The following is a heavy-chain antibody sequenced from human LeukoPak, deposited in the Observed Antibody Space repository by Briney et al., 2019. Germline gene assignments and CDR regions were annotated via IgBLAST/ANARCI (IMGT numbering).Heavy chain of an antibody. Sequence: SVRVSCKASGGTVIIYSLSWVRQAPGQGLEWMGGIIPKFGSTNYAQKFQGRVTITTDEATSTAYMEVTSLRSEDTAVYFCARDNFAASGFKYFQHWGQGTLVTVSS. CDR3: ARDNFAASGFKYFQH. J-gene: IGHJ1*01. D-gene: IGHD3-9*01. V-gene: IGHV1-69*05. CDR2: IIPKFGST. CDR1: GGTVIIYS.